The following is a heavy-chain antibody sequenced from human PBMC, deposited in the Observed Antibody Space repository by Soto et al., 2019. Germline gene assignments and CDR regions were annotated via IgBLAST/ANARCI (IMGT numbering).Heavy chain of an antibody. CDR3: ARDTMGGSSQSSYYYYGMDV. J-gene: IGHJ6*02. Sequence: PSETLSLTCTVSGGSISSGDYYWSWIRQPPGKGLEWIGYIYYSGSTYYNPSLKSRVTISVDTSKNQFSLTLSSVTAADTAVYYCARDTMGGSSQSSYYYYGMDVWGQGTTVTVSS. D-gene: IGHD3-16*01. CDR2: IYYSGST. CDR1: GGSISSGDYY. V-gene: IGHV4-30-4*01.